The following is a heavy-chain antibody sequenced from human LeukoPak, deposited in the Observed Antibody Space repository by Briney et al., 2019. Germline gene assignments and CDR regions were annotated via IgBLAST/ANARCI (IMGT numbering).Heavy chain of an antibody. CDR1: GGSISGYY. J-gene: IGHJ3*02. V-gene: IGHV4-59*01. CDR3: ARGGAHDAFDI. CDR2: IYYSGST. D-gene: IGHD1-26*01. Sequence: SETLSLTCTVSGGSISGYYWSWIRQPPGKGLEWIGYIYYSGSTNYNPSLKSRVTISVDTSKNQFSLKLSSVTAADTAVYYCARGGAHDAFDIWGQGTMVTVSS.